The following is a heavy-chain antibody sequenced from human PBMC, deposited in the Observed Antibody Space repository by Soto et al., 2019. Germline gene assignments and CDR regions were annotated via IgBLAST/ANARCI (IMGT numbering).Heavy chain of an antibody. CDR2: ISYDGSNK. J-gene: IGHJ4*02. D-gene: IGHD3-10*01. CDR1: GFTFSSYG. Sequence: GGSLRLSCAASGFTFSSYGMHWVRQAPGRGLEWVAVISYDGSNKYYADSVKGRFTISRDNSKNTLCLQMNSLRAEDTAVYYCAKSTVQRDYYFDYWGQGTLVTVSS. V-gene: IGHV3-30*18. CDR3: AKSTVQRDYYFDY.